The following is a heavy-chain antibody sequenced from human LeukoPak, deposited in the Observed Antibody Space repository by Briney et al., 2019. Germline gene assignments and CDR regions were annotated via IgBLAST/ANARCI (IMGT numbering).Heavy chain of an antibody. Sequence: SQTLSLTCTVSGGSISSGGYYWSWIRQHPGKGLEWIGYIYYSGSTYYNPSLKSRVTISVDTSKNQFSLKLSSVTAADTAVYYCAREASGYVWGSYRYFDYWGQGTLVTVSS. CDR2: IYYSGST. CDR3: AREASGYVWGSYRYFDY. J-gene: IGHJ4*02. V-gene: IGHV4-31*03. D-gene: IGHD3-16*02. CDR1: GGSISSGGYY.